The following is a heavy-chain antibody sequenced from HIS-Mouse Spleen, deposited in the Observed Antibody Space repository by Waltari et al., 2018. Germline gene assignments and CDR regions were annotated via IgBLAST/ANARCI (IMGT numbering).Heavy chain of an antibody. Sequence: QLQLQESGPGLVKPSATLSLTCTFSGGSISSSSYYWCLLRHPPGKGLEWIGGIYYSGSTYYNPSLKSRVTISVDTSKTQFSLKLSSVTAADTAVYYCAREIPYSSSWYDWYFDLWGRGTLVTVSS. J-gene: IGHJ2*01. CDR3: AREIPYSSSWYDWYFDL. V-gene: IGHV4-39*07. CDR1: GGSISSSSYY. D-gene: IGHD6-13*01. CDR2: IYYSGST.